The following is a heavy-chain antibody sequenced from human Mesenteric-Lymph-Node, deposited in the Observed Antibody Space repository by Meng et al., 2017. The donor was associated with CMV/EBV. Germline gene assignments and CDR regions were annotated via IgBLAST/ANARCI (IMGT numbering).Heavy chain of an antibody. CDR1: GFTFSSYE. CDR2: ISSSSSTI. J-gene: IGHJ3*02. CDR3: ASYSGSNGGDAFDI. D-gene: IGHD1-26*01. Sequence: GESLKISCAASGFTFSSYEMNWVRQAPGKGLEWVSYISSSSSTIYYADSVKGRFTISRDNAENSLHLQMNSLRAEDTAVYYCASYSGSNGGDAFDIWGQETMVTVSS. V-gene: IGHV3-48*03.